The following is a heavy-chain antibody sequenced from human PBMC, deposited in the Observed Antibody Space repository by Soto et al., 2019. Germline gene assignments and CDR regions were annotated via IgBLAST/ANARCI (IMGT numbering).Heavy chain of an antibody. CDR3: ARERLTDRERAFDI. CDR2: IWYDGSNK. D-gene: IGHD3-9*01. V-gene: IGHV3-33*01. J-gene: IGHJ3*02. Sequence: GGSLRLSCAASGFTFSSYGMHWVRQAPGKGLEWVAVIWYDGSNKYYADSVKGRFTISRDNSKNTLYLQMNSLRAEDTAVYYCARERLTDRERAFDIWGQGTMVTVSS. CDR1: GFTFSSYG.